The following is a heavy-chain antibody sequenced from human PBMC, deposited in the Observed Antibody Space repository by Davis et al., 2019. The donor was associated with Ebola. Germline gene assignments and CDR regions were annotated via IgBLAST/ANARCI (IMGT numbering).Heavy chain of an antibody. Sequence: AASVKVSCKVSGYTLTELSMHWVRQAPGKGLEWMGGFDPEDGETIYAQKFQGRVTMTRDTSTSTVYMELSSLRSEDTAVYYCARLGNYYDSSGYVDAFDIWGQGTMVTVSS. D-gene: IGHD3-22*01. CDR3: ARLGNYYDSSGYVDAFDI. J-gene: IGHJ3*02. CDR1: GYTLTELS. V-gene: IGHV1-24*01. CDR2: FDPEDGET.